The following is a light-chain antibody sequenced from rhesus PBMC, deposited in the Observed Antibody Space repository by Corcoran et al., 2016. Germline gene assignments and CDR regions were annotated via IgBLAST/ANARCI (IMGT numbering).Light chain of an antibody. V-gene: IGKV1S9*01. Sequence: DIQMTQSPSSLSASVGDRVTIICQASQSLNNYLNWYQQKPGKVPKLLVYRASSLQSGIPSRFSGSGSGTDFTLTISSLQPEDFATYYCQQGYNYPFTFGPGTKLDIK. J-gene: IGKJ3*01. CDR2: RAS. CDR1: QSLNNY. CDR3: QQGYNYPFT.